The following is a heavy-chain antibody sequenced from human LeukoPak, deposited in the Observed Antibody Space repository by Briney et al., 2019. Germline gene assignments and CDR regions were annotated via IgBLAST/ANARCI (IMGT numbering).Heavy chain of an antibody. Sequence: GASVKVSCKASGYTFTGYYMHWMRHAPGQGLELMGWINPNSGGTNYAQKFQGRVTMTRDMSTSTVYMELSSLRSEDTAVYYCARDVAANAYYDFWSGYSYYFDYWGQGTLVTVSS. J-gene: IGHJ4*02. D-gene: IGHD3-3*01. CDR2: INPNSGGT. CDR3: ARDVAANAYYDFWSGYSYYFDY. V-gene: IGHV1-2*02. CDR1: GYTFTGYY.